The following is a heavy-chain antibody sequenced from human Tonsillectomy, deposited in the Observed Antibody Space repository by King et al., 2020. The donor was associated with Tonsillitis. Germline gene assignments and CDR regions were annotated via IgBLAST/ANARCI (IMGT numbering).Heavy chain of an antibody. J-gene: IGHJ4*02. CDR3: AKDGGGWYTSGWYYFDS. CDR2: ISGGGALI. Sequence: VQLVESGGDLVQPGGSLRLSCAASGFTFSDYAMNWVRQAPGKGLEWVSAISGGGALIYYADSVKGRFTISRDNPKKTLYLQMNSLRAEDTAVYYCAKDGGGWYTSGWYYFDSWGQGTLVTVSS. V-gene: IGHV3-23*04. D-gene: IGHD6-19*01. CDR1: GFTFSDYA.